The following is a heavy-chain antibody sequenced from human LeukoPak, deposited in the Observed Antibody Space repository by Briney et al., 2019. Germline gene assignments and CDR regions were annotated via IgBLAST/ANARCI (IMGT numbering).Heavy chain of an antibody. D-gene: IGHD1-7*01. CDR3: AKGSVAWANWNYFFDY. Sequence: GGSLRLSCAASGFTFSSYAMSWVRQAPGKGLEWVSTIKGGGSSTYYADSVKGRFTISRDNSKNSLYLQMNSLRAEDTAVYYCAKGSVAWANWNYFFDYWGQGTLVTVSS. CDR2: IKGGGSST. J-gene: IGHJ4*02. CDR1: GFTFSSYA. V-gene: IGHV3-23*05.